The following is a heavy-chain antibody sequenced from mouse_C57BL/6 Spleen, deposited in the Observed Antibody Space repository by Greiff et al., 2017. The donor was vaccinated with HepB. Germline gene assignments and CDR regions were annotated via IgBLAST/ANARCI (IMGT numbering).Heavy chain of an antibody. J-gene: IGHJ2*01. CDR1: GFTFSDYY. Sequence: EVQLVESGGGLVQPGGSLKLSCAASGFTFSDYYMYWVRQTPEKRLEWVAYISNGGGSTYYPDTVKGRFTISRDNAKNTLYLQMSRLKSEDTAMYYCARQAYYGSSYVFDYWGQGTTLTVSS. CDR2: ISNGGGST. D-gene: IGHD1-1*01. V-gene: IGHV5-12*01. CDR3: ARQAYYGSSYVFDY.